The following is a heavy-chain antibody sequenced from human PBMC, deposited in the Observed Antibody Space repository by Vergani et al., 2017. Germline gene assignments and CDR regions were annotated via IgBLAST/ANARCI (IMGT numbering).Heavy chain of an antibody. D-gene: IGHD6-13*01. V-gene: IGHV3-30*18. CDR2: VSYDGTHK. CDR1: GFVFNSYG. Sequence: QVQLVESGGGIVQPGRSLRLSCAASGFVFNSYGMHWVRQAPGKGMEWVAVVSYDGTHKVYPDSVKGRFIISRDASSDILHLQMNSLRPDDTAVYYCVKGVGLGYRGSSDPWYLQSWGQGTLVIVSS. CDR3: VKGVGLGYRGSSDPWYLQS. J-gene: IGHJ4*02.